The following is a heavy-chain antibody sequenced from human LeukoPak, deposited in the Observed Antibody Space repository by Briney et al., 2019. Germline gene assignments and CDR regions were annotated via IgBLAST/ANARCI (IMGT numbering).Heavy chain of an antibody. J-gene: IGHJ4*02. D-gene: IGHD1-1*01. V-gene: IGHV3-48*01. CDR2: IGIDSGNT. Sequence: GGSLRLSYTASGFPFIEYSMNWVRQVPGKGLEWISYIGIDSGNTKYADSVRGRFTISADKAKNSLYLQMNSLRVEDTAVYYCARDHNYAFDNWGQGTLVSVAS. CDR3: ARDHNYAFDN. CDR1: GFPFIEYS.